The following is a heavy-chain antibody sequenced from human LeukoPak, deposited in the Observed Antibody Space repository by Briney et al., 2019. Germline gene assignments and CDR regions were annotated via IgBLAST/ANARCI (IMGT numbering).Heavy chain of an antibody. CDR1: GGSISSADHY. CDR3: ARGSSGWYNYGMDV. D-gene: IGHD6-19*01. J-gene: IGHJ6*02. CDR2: IYYSGST. V-gene: IGHV4-30-4*01. Sequence: SETLSLTCTVSGGSISSADHYWSWIRQPPGKGLEWIGYIYYSGSTYYNPSLKSRVTMSLDTSKNQFSLKLSSVTAADTAVYFCARGSSGWYNYGMDVWGQGTTVTVSS.